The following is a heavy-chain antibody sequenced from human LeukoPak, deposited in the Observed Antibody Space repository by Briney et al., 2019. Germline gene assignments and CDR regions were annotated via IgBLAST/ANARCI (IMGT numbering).Heavy chain of an antibody. CDR3: ARANSYDSSGHYYEFGY. CDR2: IYTSGTT. CDR1: GGSISSYY. V-gene: IGHV4-4*07. D-gene: IGHD3-22*01. Sequence: SETLSLTCTVSGGSISSYYWSWIRQPAGEGLEWIGRIYTSGTTNYNPSLKSRVTMSVDTSKNQFSLKLTSVTAADTAVYYCARANSYDSSGHYYEFGYWGQGTLVTVSS. J-gene: IGHJ4*02.